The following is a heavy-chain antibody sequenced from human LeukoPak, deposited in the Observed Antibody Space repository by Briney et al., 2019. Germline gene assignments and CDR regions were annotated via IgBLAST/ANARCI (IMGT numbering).Heavy chain of an antibody. CDR1: GGSISSYY. D-gene: IGHD3-22*01. V-gene: IGHV4-34*01. CDR3: ARRRQWLLLGSAFDI. Sequence: SETLSLTCTVSGGSISSYYGNWIRQPPGKGLEWIGEINHSGSTNYNPSLKSRVTISVDTSKNQFSLKLSSVTAADTAVYYCARRRQWLLLGSAFDIWGQGTMVTVSS. CDR2: INHSGST. J-gene: IGHJ3*02.